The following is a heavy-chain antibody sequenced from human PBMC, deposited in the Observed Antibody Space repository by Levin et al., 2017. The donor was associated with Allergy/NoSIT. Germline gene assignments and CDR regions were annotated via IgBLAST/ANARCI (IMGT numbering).Heavy chain of an antibody. CDR2: IIPIFGTA. D-gene: IGHD2-2*01. Sequence: SVKVSCKASGGTFSSYAISWVRQAPGQGLEWMGGIIPIFGTANYAQKFQGRVTITADKSTSTAYMELSSLRSEDTAVYYCARGGYCSSTSCYYYYYYMDVWGKGTTVTVSS. J-gene: IGHJ6*03. CDR3: ARGGYCSSTSCYYYYYYMDV. CDR1: GGTFSSYA. V-gene: IGHV1-69*06.